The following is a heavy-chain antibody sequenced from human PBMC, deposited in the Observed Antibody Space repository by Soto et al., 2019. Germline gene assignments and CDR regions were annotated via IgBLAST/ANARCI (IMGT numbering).Heavy chain of an antibody. CDR3: AREKGGVRGVIIGDGMDV. CDR2: ISYDGSNK. D-gene: IGHD3-10*01. Sequence: GGSLRLSCAASGFTFSSYAMHWVRQAPGKGLEWVAVISYDGSNKYYADSVKGRFTISRDNSKNTLYLQMNSLRAEDTAVYYCAREKGGVRGVIIGDGMDVWGQGTTVTVSS. CDR1: GFTFSSYA. V-gene: IGHV3-30-3*01. J-gene: IGHJ6*02.